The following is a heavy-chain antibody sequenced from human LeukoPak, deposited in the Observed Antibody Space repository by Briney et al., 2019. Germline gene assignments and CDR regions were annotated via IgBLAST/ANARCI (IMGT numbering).Heavy chain of an antibody. D-gene: IGHD3-10*01. J-gene: IGHJ4*02. Sequence: SETLSLTCSVSGGSISYSDCYWGWIRQPPGKGLEWIGSIHYSGTPYYNPSLKSRVTISLDTSKNHFSLRLTSMTAADTAVYYCARERDFGDSWGLGTLVTVSS. CDR2: IHYSGTP. V-gene: IGHV4-39*07. CDR3: ARERDFGDS. CDR1: GGSISYSDCY.